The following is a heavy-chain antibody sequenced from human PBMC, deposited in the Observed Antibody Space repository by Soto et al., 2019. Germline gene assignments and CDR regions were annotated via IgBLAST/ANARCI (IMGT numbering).Heavy chain of an antibody. J-gene: IGHJ3*02. Sequence: GGSPRICCAASGVTVCSYAMGGVRQEPGKGLEWVSAISGSGGSTYYADSVKGRFTISRDNSKNTLYLQMNSLRAEDTAVYYCAKDLFDDYVWGSYRPFAFDIWGQGTMVTVSS. V-gene: IGHV3-23*01. D-gene: IGHD3-16*02. CDR3: AKDLFDDYVWGSYRPFAFDI. CDR1: GVTVCSYA. CDR2: ISGSGGST.